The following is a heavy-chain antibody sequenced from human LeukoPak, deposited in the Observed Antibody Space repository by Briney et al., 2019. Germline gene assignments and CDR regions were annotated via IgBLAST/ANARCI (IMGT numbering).Heavy chain of an antibody. Sequence: GGSLRLSCAASGFTFSTFNMHWVRQAPGKGLEWVAVFSSDGRSTFYAENVQGRFTLSRDDSKNTLSLQIETVTGEDTAVYYCAKSYYYHSASFDYWGQGTLVTVSS. J-gene: IGHJ4*02. CDR2: FSSDGRST. V-gene: IGHV3-30*18. CDR1: GFTFSTFN. D-gene: IGHD3-22*01. CDR3: AKSYYYHSASFDY.